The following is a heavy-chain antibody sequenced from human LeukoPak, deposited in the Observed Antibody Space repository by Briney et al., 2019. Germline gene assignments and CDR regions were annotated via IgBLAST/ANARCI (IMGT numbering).Heavy chain of an antibody. V-gene: IGHV3-20*04. CDR2: INWNGIIK. Sequence: GGSLRLSCAVSGFTFEDYGMSWVRQGPGKGLEWVAGINWNGIIKRYGDSVRGRFTISRDKATNSLYLQMNSLRAEDTAVYYCARDAGTNREPQYAFDIWGQGTMVTVSS. D-gene: IGHD2-8*01. J-gene: IGHJ3*02. CDR3: ARDAGTNREPQYAFDI. CDR1: GFTFEDYG.